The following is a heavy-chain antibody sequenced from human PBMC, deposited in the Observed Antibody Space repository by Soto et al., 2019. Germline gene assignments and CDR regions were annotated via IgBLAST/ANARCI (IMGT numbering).Heavy chain of an antibody. V-gene: IGHV5-51*01. CDR2: IYPGDSDT. J-gene: IGHJ4*02. D-gene: IGHD5-12*01. CDR1: GYSFTSYW. Sequence: LKISCKGSGYSFTSYWIGWVRQMPGKGLEWMGIIYPGDSDTRYSPSFQGQVTISADKSISTAYLQWSSLKASDTAMYYCARLGMATVETYYFDYWGQGTLVTVSS. CDR3: ARLGMATVETYYFDY.